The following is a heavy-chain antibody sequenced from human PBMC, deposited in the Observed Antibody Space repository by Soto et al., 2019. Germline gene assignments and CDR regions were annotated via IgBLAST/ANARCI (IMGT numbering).Heavy chain of an antibody. Sequence: PGGSLRLSCAASGFIFEDAWMSWVRQAPGKGLEWVGRIKRKVGGGTTDYAAPVEGRFTISRDDSKNTLYLQMNSLKTEDTAVYYCTTNSVTNFYYYGMEVWGLGTKVTVSS. V-gene: IGHV3-15*01. J-gene: IGHJ6*02. CDR1: GFIFEDAW. CDR3: TTNSVTNFYYYGMEV. CDR2: IKRKVGGGTT.